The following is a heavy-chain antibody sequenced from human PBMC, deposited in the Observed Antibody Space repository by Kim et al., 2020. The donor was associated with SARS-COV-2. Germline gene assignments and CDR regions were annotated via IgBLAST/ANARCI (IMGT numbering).Heavy chain of an antibody. CDR3: ARASGELLGAFEI. Sequence: YSQKFQSRVTSAKDTSASTAYRELSSLRSEDTAVYYCARASGELLGAFEIWGQGTMVTVSS. D-gene: IGHD1-26*01. J-gene: IGHJ3*02. V-gene: IGHV1-3*01.